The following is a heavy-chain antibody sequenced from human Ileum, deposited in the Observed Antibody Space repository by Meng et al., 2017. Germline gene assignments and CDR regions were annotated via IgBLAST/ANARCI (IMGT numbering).Heavy chain of an antibody. J-gene: IGHJ5*01. CDR2: VHSIGNT. CDR1: VASISNYY. D-gene: IGHD5-12*01. CDR3: AKGLGSDYDYNWFDS. V-gene: IGHV4-4*07. Sequence: HVRLQVSGHRLWRSSETLSLTCTVSVASISNYYWNWIRQPAGKGLEWIGRVHSIGNTRYNPSLESRITMSIDTSENQFSLLLSSVTAADTAVYYCAKGLGSDYDYNWFDSWGQGTLVTVSS.